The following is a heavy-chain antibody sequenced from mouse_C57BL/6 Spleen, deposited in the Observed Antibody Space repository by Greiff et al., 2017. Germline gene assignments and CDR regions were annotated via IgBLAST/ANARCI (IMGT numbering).Heavy chain of an antibody. Sequence: ESGPGLVKPSQSLSLTCSVTGYSITSGYYWNWIRQFPGNKLEWMGYISYDGSNNYNPSLKNRISITRDTSKNQFFLKFNSVTTEDTATXYCARGGGLYYGSKSLFDVWGTGTTVTVSS. CDR1: GYSITSGYY. CDR3: ARGGGLYYGSKSLFDV. D-gene: IGHD1-1*01. V-gene: IGHV3-6*01. CDR2: ISYDGSN. J-gene: IGHJ1*03.